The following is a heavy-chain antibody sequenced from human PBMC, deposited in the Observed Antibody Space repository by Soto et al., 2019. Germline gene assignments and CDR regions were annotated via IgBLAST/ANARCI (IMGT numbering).Heavy chain of an antibody. D-gene: IGHD5-12*01. CDR1: GFTFSSYS. J-gene: IGHJ6*02. CDR3: ARDPPGSGYDYYYYYGMDV. Sequence: LSLTCAASGFTFSSYSMNWVRQAPGKGLEWVSSISSSSSYIYYADSVKGRFTISRDNAKNSLYLQMNSLRAEDTAVYYCARDPPGSGYDYYYYYGMDVWGQGTTVTVSS. V-gene: IGHV3-21*01. CDR2: ISSSSSYI.